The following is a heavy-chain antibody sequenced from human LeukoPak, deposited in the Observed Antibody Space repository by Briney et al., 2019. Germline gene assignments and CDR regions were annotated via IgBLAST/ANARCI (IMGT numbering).Heavy chain of an antibody. V-gene: IGHV1-24*01. J-gene: IGHJ5*02. CDR3: AISGVGNYHWFDP. D-gene: IGHD1-7*01. CDR1: GYTLTELS. CDR2: FDPEDGET. Sequence: GASVKVSCKVSGYTLTELSMHWVRQAPGKGLEWMGGFDPEDGETIYAQKFQGRVTMTEDTSTDTAHMELSSLRSEDMAVYYCAISGVGNYHWFDPWGQGTLVTVSS.